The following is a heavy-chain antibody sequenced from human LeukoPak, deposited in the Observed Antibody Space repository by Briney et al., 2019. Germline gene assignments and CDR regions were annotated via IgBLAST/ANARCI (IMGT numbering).Heavy chain of an antibody. V-gene: IGHV4-59*11. J-gene: IGHJ4*02. Sequence: SETLSLTCTVSGGSISSHYWSWIRQPPGKGLEWIGYIYYSGSTNYNPSLKSRVTISVDTSKNQFSLKLSSVTAADTAVYYCARGDLYPGYWGQGTLVTVSS. D-gene: IGHD2-2*02. CDR1: GGSISSHY. CDR2: IYYSGST. CDR3: ARGDLYPGY.